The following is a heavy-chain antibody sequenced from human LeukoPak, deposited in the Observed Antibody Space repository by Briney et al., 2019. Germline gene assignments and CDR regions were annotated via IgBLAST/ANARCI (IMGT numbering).Heavy chain of an antibody. J-gene: IGHJ4*02. D-gene: IGHD1-26*01. Sequence: SETLSLTCTVSGGSISSYYWSWIRQPPGKELEWIGYIYYSGSTNYNPSLKSRVTISVDTSKNQFSLKLSSVTAADTAVYYCARYRGSWASFDYWGQGTLVTVSS. V-gene: IGHV4-59*01. CDR3: ARYRGSWASFDY. CDR2: IYYSGST. CDR1: GGSISSYY.